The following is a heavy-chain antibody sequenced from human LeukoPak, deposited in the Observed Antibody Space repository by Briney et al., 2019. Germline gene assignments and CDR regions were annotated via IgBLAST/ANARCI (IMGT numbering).Heavy chain of an antibody. Sequence: SETLSLTCTVSGGSMSRYYWSWIRQPPGKGLEWIGYIYYSGSTNYNPSLKSRVTISVDTSKNQFSLKLSSVTAADTAVYYCARGTVAPSYWYFDLWGRGTLVTVSS. CDR3: ARGTVAPSYWYFDL. V-gene: IGHV4-59*01. CDR2: IYYSGST. J-gene: IGHJ2*01. CDR1: GGSMSRYY. D-gene: IGHD6-19*01.